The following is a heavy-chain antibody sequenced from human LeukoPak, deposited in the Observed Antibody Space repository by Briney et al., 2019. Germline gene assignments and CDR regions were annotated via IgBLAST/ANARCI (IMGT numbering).Heavy chain of an antibody. CDR1: GFSFSNYG. CDR2: IWDDGSYK. J-gene: IGHJ4*02. D-gene: IGHD1-26*01. CDR3: AKPTRGSGSFLIDY. V-gene: IGHV3-33*06. Sequence: PGRSLRLSCAASGFSFSNYGMHWVRQAPGKGLEWVAVIWDDGSYKYYADSVKGRFTISRDNSENTLYLQTNSLRAEDTAVYYCAKPTRGSGSFLIDYWGQGTLVTVSS.